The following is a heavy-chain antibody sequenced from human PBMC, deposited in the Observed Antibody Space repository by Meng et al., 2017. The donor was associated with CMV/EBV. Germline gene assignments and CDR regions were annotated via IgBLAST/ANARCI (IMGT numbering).Heavy chain of an antibody. Sequence: GSLSLTCTVSGGPISSSSYYWGWIRQPPGKGLEWIGSIYYSGSTYYNPSLKSRVTISVDTSKNQFSLKLSSVTAADTAVYYCARDAISGGYCSGGSCSYYYYGMDVWGQGTTVTVSS. D-gene: IGHD2-15*01. V-gene: IGHV4-39*07. CDR2: IYYSGST. CDR3: ARDAISGGYCSGGSCSYYYYGMDV. J-gene: IGHJ6*02. CDR1: GGPISSSSYY.